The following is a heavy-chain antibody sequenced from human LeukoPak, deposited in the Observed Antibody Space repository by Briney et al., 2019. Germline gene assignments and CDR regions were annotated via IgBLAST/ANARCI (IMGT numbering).Heavy chain of an antibody. J-gene: IGHJ4*02. CDR2: ISSSSSYI. CDR1: GFTFSSYS. D-gene: IGHD3-22*01. V-gene: IGHV3-21*04. CDR3: ARDGGEKKIVVLRRDYFDY. Sequence: GGSLRLSCAASGFTFSSYSMNWVRQAPGKGLEWVSSISSSSSYIYYADSVKGRFTISRDNAKNSLYLQMNSLRAEDTAVYYCARDGGEKKIVVLRRDYFDYWGQGTLVTVSS.